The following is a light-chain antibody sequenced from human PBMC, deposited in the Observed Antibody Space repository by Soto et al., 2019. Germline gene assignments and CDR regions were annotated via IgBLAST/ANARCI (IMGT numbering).Light chain of an antibody. Sequence: QSALTQPASVSGSPGQSVTISCTGTSSDVGGYNYVSWYQQHPGKAPKLMIYDVSNRPSGVSNRFSGSKSGNTASLTISGLQAEDEADYYCSSYTSSSTEVFGTGTKGTV. CDR2: DVS. CDR3: SSYTSSSTEV. CDR1: SSDVGGYNY. J-gene: IGLJ1*01. V-gene: IGLV2-14*01.